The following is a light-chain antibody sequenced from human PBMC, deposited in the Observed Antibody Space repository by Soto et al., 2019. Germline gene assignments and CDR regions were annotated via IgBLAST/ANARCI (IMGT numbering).Light chain of an antibody. J-gene: IGLJ1*01. Sequence: QSVLTQPASVSGSPGQSITISCTGTSSDVGGFNSVSWYQQYPGKAPKLMIYDVRNRPSGVSNRFSGSKSGNTASLTISGLQAEDEADYYCSSYTGSTPYVFGPGTKVTVL. V-gene: IGLV2-14*01. CDR3: SSYTGSTPYV. CDR1: SSDVGGFNS. CDR2: DVR.